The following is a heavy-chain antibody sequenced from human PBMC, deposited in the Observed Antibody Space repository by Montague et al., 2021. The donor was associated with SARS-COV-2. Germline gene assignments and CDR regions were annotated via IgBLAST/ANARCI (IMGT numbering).Heavy chain of an antibody. V-gene: IGHV4-59*01. J-gene: IGHJ4*02. Sequence: SETLSLTCTVSGGSISSYYWNWIWQPPGKGLEWIGYIYYSGRTNYNPSXXSRVTISVDTSKNQFSLKLSSVTAADTAVYYCARGGGSGYRYYFDYWGQGSLVTVSS. CDR1: GGSISSYY. CDR3: ARGGGSGYRYYFDY. D-gene: IGHD3-22*01. CDR2: IYYSGRT.